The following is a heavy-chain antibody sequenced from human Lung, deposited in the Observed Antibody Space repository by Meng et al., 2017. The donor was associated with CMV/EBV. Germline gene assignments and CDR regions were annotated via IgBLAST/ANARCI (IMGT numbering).Heavy chain of an antibody. CDR1: GSSISSGYY. V-gene: IGHV4-38-2*02. CDR2: IYHPDTT. J-gene: IGHJ4*02. CDR3: ARLGARGGNSLIDS. D-gene: IGHD4-23*01. Sequence: SXTXSLXCTVSGSSISSGYYWGWIRQPPGKGLEWIGAIYHPDTTSYKPSLKGRVVISMDAPRDQFTLKLSSVTAADTAVYFCARLGARGGNSLIDSGGRGKXVTVSS.